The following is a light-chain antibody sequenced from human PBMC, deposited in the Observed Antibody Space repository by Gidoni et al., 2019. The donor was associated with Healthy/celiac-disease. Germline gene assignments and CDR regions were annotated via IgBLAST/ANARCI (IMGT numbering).Light chain of an antibody. CDR1: QGISSY. V-gene: IGKV1-9*01. CDR3: QQLSSSPRT. CDR2: AAS. J-gene: IGKJ3*01. Sequence: IQLTPSPSFLSASVGDRVTITCRASQGISSYLAWYQQKPGKAPKLLIYAASTLQGGVPSRFSGSGSGTEFTLTISSLQPEDFATYSCQQLSSSPRTFGPGTKVDIK.